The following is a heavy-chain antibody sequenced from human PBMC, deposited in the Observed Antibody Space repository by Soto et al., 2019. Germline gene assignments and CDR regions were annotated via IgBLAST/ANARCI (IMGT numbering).Heavy chain of an antibody. CDR2: IIPIFGTA. Sequence: GASVKVCCKASGGTFSSYAISWVRQAPGQGLEWMGGIIPIFGTANYAQKFQGRVTITADESTSTAYMELSSLRSEDTAVYFCARERGGITIFGVALGMDVWGPGTTVTVSS. V-gene: IGHV1-69*13. J-gene: IGHJ6*02. D-gene: IGHD3-3*01. CDR3: ARERGGITIFGVALGMDV. CDR1: GGTFSSYA.